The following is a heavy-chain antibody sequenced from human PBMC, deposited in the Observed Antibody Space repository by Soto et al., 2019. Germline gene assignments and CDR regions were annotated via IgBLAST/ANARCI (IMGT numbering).Heavy chain of an antibody. V-gene: IGHV1-46*01. CDR2: INPSGGYT. CDR3: ARARNYFDC. J-gene: IGHJ4*02. CDR1: GYNFTSYY. Sequence: QVQLVQSGAEVKKPGASVKVSCKASGYNFTSYYMHCVRQAPGQGLERMGIINPSGGYTSYAQKFQGRDSMSRDTSTRAVYMELSSLRSEDTAVYYCARARNYFDCWGQGTQVTVSS.